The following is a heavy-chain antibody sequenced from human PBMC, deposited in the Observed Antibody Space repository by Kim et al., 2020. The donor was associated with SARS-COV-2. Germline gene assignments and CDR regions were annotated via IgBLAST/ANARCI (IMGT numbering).Heavy chain of an antibody. V-gene: IGHV3-7*03. Sequence: GGSLRLSCAASGFTFSSYWMSWVRQAPGKGLEWVANIKQDGSEKYYVDSVKGRFTISRDNAKNSLYLQMNSLRAEDTAVYYCARNFDWLLENEENYYYYFGMVVWGQGTTGTVSS. CDR2: IKQDGSEK. D-gene: IGHD3-9*01. CDR3: ARNFDWLLENEENYYYYFGMVV. J-gene: IGHJ6*02. CDR1: GFTFSSYW.